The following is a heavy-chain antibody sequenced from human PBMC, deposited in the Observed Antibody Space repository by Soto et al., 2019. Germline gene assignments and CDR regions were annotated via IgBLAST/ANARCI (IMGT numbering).Heavy chain of an antibody. J-gene: IGHJ4*02. D-gene: IGHD3-10*01. Sequence: EVQLLESGGGLVQPGGSLRLSCAASGFTFSNYAMSWVRQAPGKGLEWVSIITGDGDNTHYADSVKGRFTISRDNSKNTVYLQMNSPRAEDTAVYSCAKGYYGSGTNDYWGQGTLVTVSP. CDR3: AKGYYGSGTNDY. V-gene: IGHV3-23*01. CDR2: ITGDGDNT. CDR1: GFTFSNYA.